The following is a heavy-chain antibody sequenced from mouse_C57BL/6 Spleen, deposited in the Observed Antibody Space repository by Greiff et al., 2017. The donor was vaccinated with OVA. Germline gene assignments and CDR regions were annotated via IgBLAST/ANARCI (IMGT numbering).Heavy chain of an antibody. D-gene: IGHD1-1*01. J-gene: IGHJ2*01. CDR2: IDPSDSYT. CDR3: ARGATVVATGFDY. V-gene: IGHV1-69*01. CDR1: GYTFTSYW. Sequence: VQLQQPGAELVMPGASVKLSCKASGYTFTSYWMHWVKQRPGQGLEWIGEIDPSDSYTNYNQKFKGKSTLTVDKSSSTAYMQLSSLTSEDSAVYYCARGATVVATGFDYWGQGTTLTVSS.